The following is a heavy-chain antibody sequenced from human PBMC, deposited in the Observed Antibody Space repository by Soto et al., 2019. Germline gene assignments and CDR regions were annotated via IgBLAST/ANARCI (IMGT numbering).Heavy chain of an antibody. V-gene: IGHV3-64*01. CDR1: GFTFSSYA. D-gene: IGHD6-19*01. CDR3: ARNLYSSYGMDV. J-gene: IGHJ6*02. Sequence: EVQLVESGGGLVQPGGSLRLSCAASGFTFSSYAMHWVRQAPGKGLEYVSAISSNGGSTYYANSVKGRFTISRDNSKNTLYLQMGSLRAEDMAVYYCARNLYSSYGMDVWGQGTTATVSS. CDR2: ISSNGGST.